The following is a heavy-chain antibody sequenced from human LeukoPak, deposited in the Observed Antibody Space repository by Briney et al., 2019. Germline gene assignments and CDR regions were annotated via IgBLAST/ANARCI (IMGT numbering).Heavy chain of an antibody. D-gene: IGHD1-7*01. Sequence: PGGSLRLSCSASGFTFSSYAMHWVRQAPGKGLEYVSAISSNGGSTYYADSVKGRFTISRDNYKNTLYLQMSSLRAEDTAVYYCVKDRSKRGTTGYYFDYWGQGTLVTVSS. J-gene: IGHJ4*02. V-gene: IGHV3-64D*09. CDR1: GFTFSSYA. CDR3: VKDRSKRGTTGYYFDY. CDR2: ISSNGGST.